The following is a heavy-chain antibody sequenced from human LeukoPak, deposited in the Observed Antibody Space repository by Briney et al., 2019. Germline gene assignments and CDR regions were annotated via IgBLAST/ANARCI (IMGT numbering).Heavy chain of an antibody. D-gene: IGHD4-11*01. CDR1: GGSISSSGHY. J-gene: IGHJ5*02. V-gene: IGHV4-39*01. Sequence: SETLSLTCTVSGGSISSSGHYWGWIRQSPGKGLEWIGSMYQSGSTYYNPSLKSRVTISADTSNNQFSLKLSSVTAADTAVYYCARHSFYSTAYNWFDPWGQGTLVTVSS. CDR3: ARHSFYSTAYNWFDP. CDR2: MYQSGST.